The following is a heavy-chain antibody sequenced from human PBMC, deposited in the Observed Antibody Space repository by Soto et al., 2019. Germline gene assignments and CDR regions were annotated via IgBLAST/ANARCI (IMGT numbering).Heavy chain of an antibody. CDR3: VRDLKYLRVTGNWFDS. V-gene: IGHV1-18*04. CDR1: GYTFANYG. Sequence: QVQLMQSGNEVKKPGASVTVSCKASGYTFANYGISWVRQAPGQGLEWMGWISGNNGATNFAPKVQDRITMTLDTSTGAASLTLRSLRSDDTAIYYCVRDLKYLRVTGNWFDSWGQGTLVTVSS. CDR2: ISGNNGAT. D-gene: IGHD1-1*01. J-gene: IGHJ5*01.